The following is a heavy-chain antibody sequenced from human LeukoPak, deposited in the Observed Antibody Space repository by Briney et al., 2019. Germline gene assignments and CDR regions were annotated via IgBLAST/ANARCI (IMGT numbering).Heavy chain of an antibody. CDR2: ISGSGGST. V-gene: IGHV3-23*01. CDR3: AKDRGSGWSYDY. J-gene: IGHJ4*02. CDR1: GFTFSSYA. Sequence: PGGSLRLSCAASGFTFSSYAMSWARQAPGKGLEWVSAISGSGGSTYYADSVKGRFTISRDNSKNTLYLQMNSLRAEDTAVYYCAKDRGSGWSYDYWGQGTLVTVSS. D-gene: IGHD6-19*01.